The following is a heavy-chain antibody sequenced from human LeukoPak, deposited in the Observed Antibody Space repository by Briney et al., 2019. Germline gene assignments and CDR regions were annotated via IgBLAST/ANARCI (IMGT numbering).Heavy chain of an antibody. V-gene: IGHV1-69*05. D-gene: IGHD1-26*01. Sequence: SVKVSCKASGGTFSSYAISWVRQAPGQGLEWMGGIIPIFGTANYAQKFQGRVTITTDESTSTAYMELSSLRSEDKAVYYCARVVGATEYMDVWGKGTTVTVSS. J-gene: IGHJ6*03. CDR1: GGTFSSYA. CDR2: IIPIFGTA. CDR3: ARVVGATEYMDV.